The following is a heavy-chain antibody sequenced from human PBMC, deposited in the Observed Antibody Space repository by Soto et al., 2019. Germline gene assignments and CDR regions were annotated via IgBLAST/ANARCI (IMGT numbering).Heavy chain of an antibody. V-gene: IGHV1-24*01. J-gene: IGHJ6*02. D-gene: IGHD2-15*01. Sequence: GASVKVSCKVSGYTFTELSMHWVRQAPGKGLEWMGGFDPEDGETIYAQKSQGRVTMTEDTSTDTAYMELSSLRSEYTAVYYCATDGVGYGMDVWGQGTTVTVSS. CDR2: FDPEDGET. CDR1: GYTFTELS. CDR3: ATDGVGYGMDV.